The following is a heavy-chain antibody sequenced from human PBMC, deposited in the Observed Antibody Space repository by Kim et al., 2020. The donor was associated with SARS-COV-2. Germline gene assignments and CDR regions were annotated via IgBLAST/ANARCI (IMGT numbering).Heavy chain of an antibody. J-gene: IGHJ4*02. CDR3: ARGSGYSSGWYLY. CDR2: IYYSGST. D-gene: IGHD6-19*01. CDR1: GGSISSYY. Sequence: SETLSLTCTVSGGSISSYYWSWIRQPPGKGLEWIGYIYYSGSTNYNPSLKSRVTISVDTSKNQFSLKLSSVTAADTAVYYCARGSGYSSGWYLYWGQGTLVTVSS. V-gene: IGHV4-59*01.